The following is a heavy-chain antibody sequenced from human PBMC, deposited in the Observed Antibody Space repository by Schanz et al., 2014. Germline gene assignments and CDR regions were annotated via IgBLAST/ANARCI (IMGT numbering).Heavy chain of an antibody. CDR2: IGGSDGNT. CDR3: ARGNTIFGVVILGWLDP. D-gene: IGHD3-3*01. CDR1: GYTFTRSG. Sequence: QVQLVQSGGEVKTPGASVKVSCKASGYTFTRSGISWVRQAPGQGLEWMGWIGGSDGNTNFAQKFQGRVTMTTDKSTSTVYMELSSLRSEDTAIYYCARGNTIFGVVILGWLDPWGQGTLVTVSS. V-gene: IGHV1-18*01. J-gene: IGHJ5*02.